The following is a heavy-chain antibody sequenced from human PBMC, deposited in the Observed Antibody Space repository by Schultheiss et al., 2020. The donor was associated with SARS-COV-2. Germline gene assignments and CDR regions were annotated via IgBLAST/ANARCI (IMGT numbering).Heavy chain of an antibody. J-gene: IGHJ6*02. Sequence: SETLSLTCAVYGGSFSGYYWSWIRQPPGKGLEWIGYIYYSGSTYYNPSLKSLVTISVDTSKNQFSLKLSSVTAADTAVYYCARQAAYYYDSSGYSYYYYGMDVWGQGTTVTVSS. CDR2: IYYSGST. CDR3: ARQAAYYYDSSGYSYYYYGMDV. D-gene: IGHD3-22*01. V-gene: IGHV4-59*08. CDR1: GGSFSGYY.